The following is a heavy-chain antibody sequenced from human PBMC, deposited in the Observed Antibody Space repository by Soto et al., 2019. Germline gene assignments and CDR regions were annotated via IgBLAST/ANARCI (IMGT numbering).Heavy chain of an antibody. Sequence: GGSLRLSCAASGFTFNTYAMTWVRRTLGKGLEWVSFITTRGARTYYADPVRGRSTISTDSSRNTLYLQMNSLRPDDTAVYFCARYRSDGSASFDSWGQGTRVTVSS. V-gene: IGHV3-23*01. J-gene: IGHJ4*02. CDR3: ARYRSDGSASFDS. CDR2: ITTRGART. D-gene: IGHD3-9*01. CDR1: GFTFNTYA.